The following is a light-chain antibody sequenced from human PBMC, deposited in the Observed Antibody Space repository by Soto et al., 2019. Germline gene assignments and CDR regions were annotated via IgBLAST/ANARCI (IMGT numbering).Light chain of an antibody. CDR3: QFADSSGTWV. Sequence: SSELTQPPSVSVSPGQTARITCSGDALTKKYAYWYQQKPGQAPMMVIYKDTERPSGIPDRFSGSSSGTTVTLTISGVQAEDEADYYCQFADSSGTWVFGGGTKLTVL. V-gene: IGLV3-25*02. CDR2: KDT. CDR1: ALTKKY. J-gene: IGLJ3*02.